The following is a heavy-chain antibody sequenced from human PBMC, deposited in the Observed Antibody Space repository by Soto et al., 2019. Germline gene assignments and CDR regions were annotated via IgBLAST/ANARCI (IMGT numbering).Heavy chain of an antibody. D-gene: IGHD4-4*01. CDR3: ARDQGRYSNYEGAWFDP. CDR1: GGSISSGGYY. J-gene: IGHJ5*02. Sequence: TLSLTCTVSGGSISSGGYYWSWIRQHPGKGLEWIGYIYYSGSTYYNPSLKSRVTISVDTSKNQFSLKLSSVTAADTAVYYCARDQGRYSNYEGAWFDPWGQGTLVTVPQ. V-gene: IGHV4-31*03. CDR2: IYYSGST.